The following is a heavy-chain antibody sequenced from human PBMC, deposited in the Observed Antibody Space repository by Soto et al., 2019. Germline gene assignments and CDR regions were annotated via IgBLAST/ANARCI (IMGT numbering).Heavy chain of an antibody. CDR1: GYTFTSYD. CDR3: ARSTNDYGDRH. J-gene: IGHJ4*02. CDR2: MNPNSGNT. D-gene: IGHD4-17*01. V-gene: IGHV1-8*01. Sequence: QVQLVQSGAEVKKPGASVKVSCKASGYTFTSYDINWARQATGQGLEWMGWMNPNSGNTGYAQKCRGRVTMTRNTSISTAYMELSSLRSDDTAVYCCARSTNDYGDRHWGQGTLVTVSS.